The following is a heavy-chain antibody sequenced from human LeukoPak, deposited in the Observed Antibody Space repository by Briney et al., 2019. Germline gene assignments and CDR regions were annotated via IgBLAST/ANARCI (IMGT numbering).Heavy chain of an antibody. J-gene: IGHJ4*02. Sequence: SETLSLTCTVSGGSISSYYWSWIRQPPGKGLEWIGYIYYSGSTNYNPSLKSRVTISVDTSKNQFSLKLSSVTAADTAVYYCARYSGSYETPALDYWDQGTLVTVSS. V-gene: IGHV4-59*08. D-gene: IGHD1-26*01. CDR1: GGSISSYY. CDR3: ARYSGSYETPALDY. CDR2: IYYSGST.